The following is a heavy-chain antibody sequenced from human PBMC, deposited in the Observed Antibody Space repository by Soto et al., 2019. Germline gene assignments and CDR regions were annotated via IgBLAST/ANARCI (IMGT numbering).Heavy chain of an antibody. CDR1: GFTFSSYD. CDR3: ARAGYCSGSNCFYGMDV. J-gene: IGHJ6*02. V-gene: IGHV3-48*02. D-gene: IGHD2-15*01. CDR2: ISSSSSTI. Sequence: EVQLVESGGGLVQPGGSLRLSCAASGFTFSSYDMDWVRQAPGKGLEWVSHISSSSSTIYNAASVQGRFTISRDNAKNSLYLQMDSLRDEDTAVYYCARAGYCSGSNCFYGMDVWGQGTTVTVSS.